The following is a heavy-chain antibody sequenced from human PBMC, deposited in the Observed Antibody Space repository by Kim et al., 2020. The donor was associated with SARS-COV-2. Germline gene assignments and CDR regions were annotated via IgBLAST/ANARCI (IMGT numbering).Heavy chain of an antibody. Sequence: SETLSLTCTVSGGSISSGGYYWSWIRQHPGKGLEWIGYIYYSGSTYYNPSLKSRVTISVDTSKNQFSLKLSSVTAADTAVYYCAAKMARYYYGSGSYPFDYWGQGTLVTVSS. CDR1: GGSISSGGYY. CDR2: IYYSGST. J-gene: IGHJ4*02. V-gene: IGHV4-31*03. CDR3: AAKMARYYYGSGSYPFDY. D-gene: IGHD3-10*01.